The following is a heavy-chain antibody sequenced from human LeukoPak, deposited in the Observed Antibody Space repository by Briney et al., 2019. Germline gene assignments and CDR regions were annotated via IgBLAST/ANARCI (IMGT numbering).Heavy chain of an antibody. Sequence: NASETLSLTCSVSGDSISTYYWSWVRQPPGKGLEWIGFIDDSGSTNYNPSLESRVSISADTSKNQFSLTLSSVTAADTALYYCASGGGGYFQHWGQGALVTVSS. J-gene: IGHJ1*01. V-gene: IGHV4-4*09. CDR2: IDDSGST. D-gene: IGHD3-16*01. CDR3: ASGGGGYFQH. CDR1: GDSISTYY.